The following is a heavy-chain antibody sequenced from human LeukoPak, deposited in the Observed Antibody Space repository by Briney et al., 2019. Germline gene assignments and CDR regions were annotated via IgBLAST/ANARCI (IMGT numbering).Heavy chain of an antibody. CDR3: ARRGMEPRVALRPRWPNWFGP. CDR2: IYYSGST. J-gene: IGHJ5*02. Sequence: SQTLSLTCTVSGGSISSGDYYWSWIRQPPGKGLEWIGYIYYSGSTYYNPSLKSRVTISVDTSKNQFSLNLNSATVADTAVYYCARRGMEPRVALRPRWPNWFGPWGPGTLVTVSS. D-gene: IGHD1-1*01. CDR1: GGSISSGDYY. V-gene: IGHV4-30-4*08.